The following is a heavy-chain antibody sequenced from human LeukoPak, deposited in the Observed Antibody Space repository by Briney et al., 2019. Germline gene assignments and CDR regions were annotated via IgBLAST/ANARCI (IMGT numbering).Heavy chain of an antibody. D-gene: IGHD2-2*01. J-gene: IGHJ4*02. CDR3: ARGKAGDCSSTSCPKGYFDY. Sequence: PSETLSLTCAVYGGSFSGYYWSWIRQPPGKGLEWIGEINHSGSTNYNPSLKSRVTISVDTSKNQSSLKLSSVTAADTAVYYCARGKAGDCSSTSCPKGYFDYWGQGTLVTVSS. CDR2: INHSGST. CDR1: GGSFSGYY. V-gene: IGHV4-34*01.